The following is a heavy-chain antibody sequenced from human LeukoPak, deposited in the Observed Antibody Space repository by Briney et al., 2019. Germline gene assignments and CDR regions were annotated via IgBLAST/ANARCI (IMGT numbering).Heavy chain of an antibody. V-gene: IGHV3-23*01. CDR3: AKASGSSGHSFGYGMDV. CDR1: GFTFSNYA. D-gene: IGHD6-19*01. J-gene: IGHJ6*02. CDR2: LNIGGSGT. Sequence: PGASLRLSCVVSGFTFSNYAMSWVRQAPGKGLEWVSGLNIGGSGTNYADSVKGRFIISSDNSRNTVYLEMNSLRDEDTAIYYCAKASGSSGHSFGYGMDVWGQGTTVTVSS.